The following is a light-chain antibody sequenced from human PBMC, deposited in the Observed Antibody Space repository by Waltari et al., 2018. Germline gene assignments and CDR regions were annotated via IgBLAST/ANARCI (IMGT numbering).Light chain of an antibody. CDR1: QSISSY. CDR3: QQSYSTPRT. Sequence: DIQMTQSPSSLSASVGDRVTITFRASQSISSYLNWYQQKPGKATKLLIYAASSLQSGVTSRFSGSGSGTDCTLTISRLQPEDFATYYCQQSYSTPRTFGQGTKVEIK. CDR2: AAS. J-gene: IGKJ1*01. V-gene: IGKV1-39*01.